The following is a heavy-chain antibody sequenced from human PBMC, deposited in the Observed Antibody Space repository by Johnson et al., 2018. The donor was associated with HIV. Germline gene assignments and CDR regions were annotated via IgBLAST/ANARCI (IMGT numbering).Heavy chain of an antibody. J-gene: IGHJ3*02. Sequence: VQLVESGVGLVKPGGSLRLSCAASGFTFSSYAMSWVRQAPGKGLEWVSAISGSGGSTGYADSVQGRFTISRDNAKNSLYLQMNSLRAEDTAVYYCARGGYGSGSFAFDIWGQGTMVTVSS. D-gene: IGHD3-10*01. CDR3: ARGGYGSGSFAFDI. CDR2: ISGSGGST. V-gene: IGHV3-23*04. CDR1: GFTFSSYA.